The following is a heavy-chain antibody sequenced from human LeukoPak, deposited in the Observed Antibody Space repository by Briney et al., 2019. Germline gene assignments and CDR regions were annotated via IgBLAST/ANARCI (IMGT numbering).Heavy chain of an antibody. D-gene: IGHD2/OR15-2a*01. V-gene: IGHV3-66*01. Sequence: GGSLRLSCAASELTVSTNYMSWVRLPPGKGLEWVSIMYSGGSTFFSDSVKGRFSISRDTSQNTFYLQMNSLRAEDTAVYYCARYSFQYTKSPLRHDAFDVSGQGMMVVVSS. CDR3: ARYSFQYTKSPLRHDAFDV. J-gene: IGHJ3*01. CDR2: MYSGGST. CDR1: ELTVSTNY.